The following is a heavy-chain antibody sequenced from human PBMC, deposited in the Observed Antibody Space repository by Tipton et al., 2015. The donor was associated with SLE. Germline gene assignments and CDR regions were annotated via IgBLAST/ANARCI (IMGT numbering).Heavy chain of an antibody. CDR3: ASQSKYDFGSGGRVY. V-gene: IGHV4-34*01. CDR2: INHCGST. Sequence: TLSLTCAVYGGSVSGYYWTWIRQSPGKGLEWIGEINHCGSTNYNPSLKSRVTISSDTSKNQFSLTLSSVTPADTGVYYCASQSKYDFGSGGRVYWGQGTLVTVSA. D-gene: IGHD3-3*01. CDR1: GGSVSGYY. J-gene: IGHJ4*02.